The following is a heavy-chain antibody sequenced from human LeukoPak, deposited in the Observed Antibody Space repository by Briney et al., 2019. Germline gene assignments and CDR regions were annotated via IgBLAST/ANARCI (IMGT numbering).Heavy chain of an antibody. Sequence: GGSLRPSCAASGFTFNAYALTWVRQAPGKGLEWVSSISSRGGGTYYADSVKGRFNLSRDNSKNTVYLQMKTLRAEDPALYYWAKGAGDVTYNSNYYGPIDPWGQGTLVTVSS. J-gene: IGHJ5*02. D-gene: IGHD5-12*01. V-gene: IGHV3-23*01. CDR1: GFTFNAYA. CDR2: ISSRGGGT. CDR3: AKGAGDVTYNSNYYGPIDP.